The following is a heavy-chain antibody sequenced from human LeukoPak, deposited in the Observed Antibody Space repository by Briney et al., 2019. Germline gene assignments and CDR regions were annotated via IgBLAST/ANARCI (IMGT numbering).Heavy chain of an antibody. D-gene: IGHD3-22*01. V-gene: IGHV4-59*01. J-gene: IGHJ5*02. Sequence: PSETLSLTCTVSGVSISSYYWSWIRQPPGKGLEWIGYIYYSGSTNYTPSLKSRVTISVDTSKNQFSLKLSSVTAADTAVYYCARAVKYYYDSSGYPKWFDPWGQGTLVTVSS. CDR3: ARAVKYYYDSSGYPKWFDP. CDR2: IYYSGST. CDR1: GVSISSYY.